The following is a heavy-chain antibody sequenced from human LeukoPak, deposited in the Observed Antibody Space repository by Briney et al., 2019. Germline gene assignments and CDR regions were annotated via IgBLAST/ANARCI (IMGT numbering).Heavy chain of an antibody. D-gene: IGHD6-13*01. CDR3: AKDSAAAGTSYFDY. Sequence: PGGSLRLSCAASGFTLSSYAMSWVRQAPGKGLEWVSAISGSGGSTYYADSVKGRFTISRDNSKNTLYLQMNSLRAEDTAVYYCAKDSAAAGTSYFDYWGQGTLVTFSS. V-gene: IGHV3-23*01. CDR2: ISGSGGST. CDR1: GFTLSSYA. J-gene: IGHJ4*02.